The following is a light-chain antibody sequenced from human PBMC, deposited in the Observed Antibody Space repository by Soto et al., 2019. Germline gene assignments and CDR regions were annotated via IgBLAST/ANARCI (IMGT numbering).Light chain of an antibody. J-gene: IGLJ1*01. Sequence: QSMLTQPPSASGTPGQRVTISCSGSSSNIATKSVNWYQQLPGTAPKLLIYSNSQRSSGVPDRFSGSKSGTSASLAIRGLQSEDEADYYCAAWDDSLNARYVFGTGTKLTVL. V-gene: IGLV1-44*01. CDR1: SSNIATKS. CDR2: SNS. CDR3: AAWDDSLNARYV.